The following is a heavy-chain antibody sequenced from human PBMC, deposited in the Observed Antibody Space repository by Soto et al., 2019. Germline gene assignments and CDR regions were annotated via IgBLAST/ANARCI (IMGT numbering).Heavy chain of an antibody. Sequence: ASVKVSCKASGYTFTGYYMHWVRQAPGQGLEWMGWINPNSGGTNYAQKFQGRVTMTRDTSISTAYMELSRLRSDDTAVYYCARVNVVVAAATREYYFDYWGQGTLVTVSS. CDR1: GYTFTGYY. J-gene: IGHJ4*02. V-gene: IGHV1-2*02. CDR2: INPNSGGT. D-gene: IGHD2-15*01. CDR3: ARVNVVVAAATREYYFDY.